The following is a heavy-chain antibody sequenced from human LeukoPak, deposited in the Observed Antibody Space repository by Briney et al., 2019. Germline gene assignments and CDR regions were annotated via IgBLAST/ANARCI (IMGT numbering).Heavy chain of an antibody. V-gene: IGHV1-69*10. Sequence: SVKVSCKASGGTFSSYAISWVRQAPGQGLEWMGGIIPILGIANYAQKFQGRVTITADKSTSTAYMELSSLRSEDTAVYYCAREITIFGVVIMSYYGMDVWGQGTTVTVSS. CDR2: IIPILGIA. CDR1: GGTFSSYA. J-gene: IGHJ6*02. D-gene: IGHD3-3*01. CDR3: AREITIFGVVIMSYYGMDV.